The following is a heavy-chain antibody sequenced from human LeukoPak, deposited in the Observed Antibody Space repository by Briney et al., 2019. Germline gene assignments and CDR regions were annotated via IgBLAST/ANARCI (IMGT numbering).Heavy chain of an antibody. Sequence: ASVKVSCKASGGTFSSYAISWVRQAPGQGLEWMGIINPSGGSTSYAQKFQGRVTMTRETSTSTVYMELSSLRSEDTAVYYCARAGTDYGDYLGYWGQGTLVTVSS. J-gene: IGHJ4*02. V-gene: IGHV1-46*01. CDR1: GGTFSSYA. CDR2: INPSGGST. D-gene: IGHD3-16*01. CDR3: ARAGTDYGDYLGY.